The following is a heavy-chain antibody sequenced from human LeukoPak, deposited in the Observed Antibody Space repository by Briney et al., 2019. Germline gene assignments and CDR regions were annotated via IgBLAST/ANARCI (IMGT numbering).Heavy chain of an antibody. CDR3: ARDPRIAARRIFGFGP. J-gene: IGHJ5*02. D-gene: IGHD6-6*01. CDR2: INPNSGGT. V-gene: IGHV1-2*02. Sequence: ASVKVSCNSSVYTFTGYYMHWVRQAPGQGLEWMGWINPNSGGTNYAQKFQDRVTMPRDTSISTAYMELSRLRSDDTAVYYCARDPRIAARRIFGFGPWGQGTLVTVSS. CDR1: VYTFTGYY.